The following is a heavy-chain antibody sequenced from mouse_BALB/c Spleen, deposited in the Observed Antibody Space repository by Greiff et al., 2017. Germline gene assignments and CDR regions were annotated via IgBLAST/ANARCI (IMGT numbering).Heavy chain of an antibody. J-gene: IGHJ3*01. CDR2: IWGGGST. D-gene: IGHD2-4*01. CDR3: ARNYDYDEVLAGFAY. CDR1: GFSLSRYS. V-gene: IGHV2-6-4*01. Sequence: QVQLKESGPGLVAPSQSLSITCTVSGFSLSRYSVHWVRQPPGKGLEWLGMIWGGGSTDYNSALKSRLSISKDNSKSQVFLKMNSLQTDDTAMYYCARNYDYDEVLAGFAYWGQETLVTVSA.